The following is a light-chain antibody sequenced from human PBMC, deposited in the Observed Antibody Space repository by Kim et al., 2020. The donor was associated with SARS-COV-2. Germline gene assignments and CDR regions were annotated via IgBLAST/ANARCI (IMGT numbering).Light chain of an antibody. Sequence: APGETATITCAGNNIGSQSVLWYQQKPGQAPLLVIFYDSDRPSGIPERFSGSNSGNTATLTISRVEAGDEADYYCQVRDSSSDHVVFGGGTQLTVL. CDR3: QVRDSSSDHVV. J-gene: IGLJ2*01. CDR2: YDS. V-gene: IGLV3-21*04. CDR1: NIGSQS.